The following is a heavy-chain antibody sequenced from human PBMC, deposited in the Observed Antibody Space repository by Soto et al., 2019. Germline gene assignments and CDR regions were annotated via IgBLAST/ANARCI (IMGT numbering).Heavy chain of an antibody. V-gene: IGHV3-30-3*01. CDR3: ARDALYDFWSGYYTPLVYYYYGMDV. CDR1: GFTFSSYA. J-gene: IGHJ6*02. D-gene: IGHD3-3*01. Sequence: QVQLVESGGGVVQPGRSLRLSCAASGFTFSSYAMHWVRQAPGKGLEWVAVISYDGSNKYYADSVKGRFTISRDNSKNTLYLQMHSLRAEDTSVYYCARDALYDFWSGYYTPLVYYYYGMDVWGQGTTVTVSS. CDR2: ISYDGSNK.